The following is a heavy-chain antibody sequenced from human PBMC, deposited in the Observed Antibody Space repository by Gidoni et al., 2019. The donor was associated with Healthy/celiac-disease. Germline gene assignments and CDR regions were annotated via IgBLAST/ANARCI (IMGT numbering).Heavy chain of an antibody. J-gene: IGHJ3*02. D-gene: IGHD6-13*01. CDR1: GHTFTGYY. CDR3: ARGRRSSSRDAFDI. Sequence: QVQLVQSGAEVKKPGASVKVSCKAAGHTFTGYYMHWVRQAPGQGLEWMGWINPNSGGTNYAQKVQGRVTMTRDTSISTAYMELSRLRSDDTAVYYCARGRRSSSRDAFDIWGQGTMVTVSS. V-gene: IGHV1-2*02. CDR2: INPNSGGT.